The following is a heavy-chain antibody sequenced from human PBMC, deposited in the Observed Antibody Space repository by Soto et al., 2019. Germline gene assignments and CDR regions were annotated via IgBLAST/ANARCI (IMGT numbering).Heavy chain of an antibody. CDR2: ISGSGGST. J-gene: IGHJ5*02. CDR1: EFTFSTYA. CDR3: VKGRQVANYVPLWGS. V-gene: IGHV3-23*01. Sequence: GGSLRLSCAASEFTFSTYAMTWVRQAPGKGLDWVSAISGSGGSTYYADSVKGRFTISRDNSKNTLYLQMDGLRAEDTAVYYCVKGRQVANYVPLWGSWGQGTLVTVSS. D-gene: IGHD4-4*01.